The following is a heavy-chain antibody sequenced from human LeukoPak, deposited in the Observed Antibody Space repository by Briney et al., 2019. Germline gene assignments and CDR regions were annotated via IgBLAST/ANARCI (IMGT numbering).Heavy chain of an antibody. CDR2: ISGSGGST. V-gene: IGHV3-23*01. Sequence: GGSLRLSCAASGFTFSSYAMSWVRQAPGKGLEWVSAISGSGGSTYYADSVKGRFTISRDNSKNTLYLQMNSLRAEDTAVYYCAREGNTVTSPDYYYYYMDVWGKGTTVTVSS. D-gene: IGHD4-17*01. CDR3: AREGNTVTSPDYYYYYMDV. CDR1: GFTFSSYA. J-gene: IGHJ6*03.